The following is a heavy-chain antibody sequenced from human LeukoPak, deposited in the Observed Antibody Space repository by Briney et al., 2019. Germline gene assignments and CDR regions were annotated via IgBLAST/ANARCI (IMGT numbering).Heavy chain of an antibody. CDR2: IIPIIGTA. D-gene: IGHD6-19*01. CDR3: ARVSSSGSYWDYFDY. CDR1: GGTFSSYA. J-gene: IGHJ4*02. Sequence: SEKVSCKASGGTFSSYAISWVRQAPGQGLDWMGGIIPIIGTANYAQKFQGRVTITADESTSTTYMELSSLRSEDTAVYYCARVSSSGSYWDYFDYWGQGTLVTVSS. V-gene: IGHV1-69*01.